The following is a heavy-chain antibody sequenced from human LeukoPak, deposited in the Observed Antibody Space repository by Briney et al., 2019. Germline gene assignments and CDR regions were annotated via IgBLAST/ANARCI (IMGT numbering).Heavy chain of an antibody. J-gene: IGHJ5*02. CDR1: GGTFSSYA. CDR2: IIPIFGTA. D-gene: IGHD4-23*01. Sequence: GASVKVSCKASGGTFSSYAISWVRQAPGQGLEWMGGIIPIFGTANYAQKFQGRVTITADESTSTAYMELSSLRSEDTAVNYCARSXXXXXTXVTXWFXPWGQGTLVXXSS. CDR3: ARSXXXXXTXVTXWFXP. V-gene: IGHV1-69*13.